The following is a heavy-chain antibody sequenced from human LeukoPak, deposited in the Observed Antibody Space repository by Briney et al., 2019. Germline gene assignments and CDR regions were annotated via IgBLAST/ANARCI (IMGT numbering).Heavy chain of an antibody. CDR2: IYSTGIT. CDR1: GGSINTYY. Sequence: SETLSLTCTVSGGSINTYYWSWIRQPAGKRLEWVGRIYSTGITTYNPSLKGRVTMSVDTSKNQFSLKLSSVTAADTAVYYCARPQSGLGWFDPWGQGILVTVYS. CDR3: ARPQSGLGWFDP. V-gene: IGHV4-4*07. J-gene: IGHJ5*02.